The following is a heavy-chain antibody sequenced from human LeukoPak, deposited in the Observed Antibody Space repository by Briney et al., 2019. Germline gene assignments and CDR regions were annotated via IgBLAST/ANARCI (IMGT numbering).Heavy chain of an antibody. Sequence: GSLRLSCAASGLIFSNYAMSWVRQAPGKVLEWVSGISGSGGSTYYADSVKGRFTISRDNSKNTLYLQMNSLRAEDSAVYYCATRNYYDTNRYYYEYYFDYWGQGTLVTVSS. CDR1: GLIFSNYA. V-gene: IGHV3-23*01. J-gene: IGHJ4*02. CDR2: ISGSGGST. CDR3: ATRNYYDTNRYYYEYYFDY. D-gene: IGHD3-22*01.